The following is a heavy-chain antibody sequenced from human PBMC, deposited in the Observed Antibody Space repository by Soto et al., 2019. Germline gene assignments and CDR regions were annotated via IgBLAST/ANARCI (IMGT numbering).Heavy chain of an antibody. CDR3: ARDLATGDFGY. D-gene: IGHD7-27*01. CDR2: ISSSGSTI. V-gene: IGHV3-48*01. J-gene: IGHJ4*02. Sequence: VSLRLSCAASGFTFSSYSMNWVRQAPGKGLEWVSYISSSGSTIYYADSVKGRFTFSRDNAKNSLYLHMNSLRAEDTAVYYCARDLATGDFGYWGQGNRVTVSS. CDR1: GFTFSSYS.